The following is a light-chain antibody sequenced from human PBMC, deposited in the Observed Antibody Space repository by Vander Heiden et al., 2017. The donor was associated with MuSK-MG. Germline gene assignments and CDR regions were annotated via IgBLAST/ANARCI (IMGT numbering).Light chain of an antibody. J-gene: IGKJ1*01. CDR2: AAS. V-gene: IGKV1-39*01. CDR1: QSISSY. Sequence: DIQMTQSPSSLSASVGDRVTITCRASQSISSYLNWYQQKPGKAPKLLIYAASSLQSGVPSRFSGSGYGKVFTLTISSRQAEAFATYYGQQNDSNPPWTFGQGTKVEIK. CDR3: QQNDSNPPWT.